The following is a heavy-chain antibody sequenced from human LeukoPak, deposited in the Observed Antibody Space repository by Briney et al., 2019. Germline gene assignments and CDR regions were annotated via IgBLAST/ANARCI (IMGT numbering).Heavy chain of an antibody. D-gene: IGHD2-15*01. Sequence: GASVKVSCKASGGTFSSYAISWVRQAPGQGLEWMGGIIPIFGTANYAQKFQGRVTITADKSTSTAYMELSSLRSEDTAVYYCASRYRSGGSCYGTYFDYWGQGTLVTVSS. CDR2: IIPIFGTA. V-gene: IGHV1-69*06. CDR3: ASRYRSGGSCYGTYFDY. J-gene: IGHJ4*02. CDR1: GGTFSSYA.